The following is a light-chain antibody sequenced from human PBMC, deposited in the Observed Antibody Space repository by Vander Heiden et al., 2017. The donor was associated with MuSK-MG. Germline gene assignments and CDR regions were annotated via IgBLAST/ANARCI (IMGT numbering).Light chain of an antibody. CDR2: WAS. CDR1: LSVLYSSNKKNY. CDR3: QQYYSTPT. V-gene: IGKV4-1*01. J-gene: IGKJ1*01. Sequence: DIVMTQAPNSLVVSLGERATINCKASLSVLYSSNKKNYLAWYQQKPGQPPKLLIYWASTRESGVPDRFSGSGSGTDFTLTISSLQAENVAVYYCQQYYSTPTFGQGTKVEIK.